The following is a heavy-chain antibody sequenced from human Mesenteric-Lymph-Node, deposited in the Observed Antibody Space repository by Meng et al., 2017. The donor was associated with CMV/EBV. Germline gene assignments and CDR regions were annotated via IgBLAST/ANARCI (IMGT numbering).Heavy chain of an antibody. CDR1: GGSISSTSYY. Sequence: SETLSLTCTVSGGSISSTSYYWGWIRQPPGKGLEWIGSIYYSGSTYYNPSLKSRVTISVDTSKNQFSLKLSSVTAADTAVYYCARDFFRGIPGIAASGDYYFDYWGQGTLVTVSS. D-gene: IGHD6-13*01. CDR3: ARDFFRGIPGIAASGDYYFDY. J-gene: IGHJ4*02. CDR2: IYYSGST. V-gene: IGHV4-39*07.